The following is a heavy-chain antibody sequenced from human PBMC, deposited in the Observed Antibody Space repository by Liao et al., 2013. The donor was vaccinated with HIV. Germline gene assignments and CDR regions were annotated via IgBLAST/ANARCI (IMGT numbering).Heavy chain of an antibody. CDR2: MYYSGST. V-gene: IGHV4-59*11. Sequence: QVQLQESGPGVVEPSETLSLTCTVSGGSIGSHYWNWIRQTPGKGLEWIGSMYYSGSTNYNPSLKSRVTMSVDTSKNQFSLKLSSVTAADTAVYYCARSPNYWYFDLWGRGTLVTVSS. J-gene: IGHJ2*01. CDR1: GGSIGSHY. CDR3: ARSPNYWYFDL.